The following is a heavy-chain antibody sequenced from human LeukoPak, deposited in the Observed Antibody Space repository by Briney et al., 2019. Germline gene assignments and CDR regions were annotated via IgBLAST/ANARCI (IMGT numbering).Heavy chain of an antibody. Sequence: ASVKVSCKASGYTFTSYDFNWVRQATGQRPEWMGWISAYNGNTNYAQKLQGRVTMTTDTSTSTAYMELRGLRSDDTAVYYCAREAGIAARYFDYWGQGTLVTVSS. D-gene: IGHD6-6*01. CDR1: GYTFTSYD. CDR2: ISAYNGNT. CDR3: AREAGIAARYFDY. V-gene: IGHV1-18*01. J-gene: IGHJ4*02.